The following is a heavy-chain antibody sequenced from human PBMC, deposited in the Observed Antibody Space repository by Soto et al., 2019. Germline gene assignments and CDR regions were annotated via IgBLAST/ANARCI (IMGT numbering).Heavy chain of an antibody. CDR2: IYYSGST. D-gene: IGHD6-6*01. CDR3: ARSEYSSPQFGY. J-gene: IGHJ4*02. CDR1: GGSISSYY. Sequence: LSLTCTVSGGSISSYYWSWIRQPPGKGLEWIGYIYYSGSTNYNPSLKSRVTISVDTSKNQFSLKLSSVTAADTAVYYCARSEYSSPQFGYWGQGTLVTVSS. V-gene: IGHV4-59*01.